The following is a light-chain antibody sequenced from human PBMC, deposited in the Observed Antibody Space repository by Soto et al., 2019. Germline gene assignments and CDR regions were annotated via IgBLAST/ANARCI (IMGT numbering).Light chain of an antibody. CDR2: GAS. V-gene: IGKV3-20*01. J-gene: IGKJ5*01. Sequence: EIVLTQSPGTLSLSPGERATLSCRASHSVSSSYLAWYQQKPGQAPRLLIYGASSRATGIPDRFSGSGSGTDFTLTISRLEPDDFAVYYCKQYGSSPPITFGQGTRLEIK. CDR1: HSVSSSY. CDR3: KQYGSSPPIT.